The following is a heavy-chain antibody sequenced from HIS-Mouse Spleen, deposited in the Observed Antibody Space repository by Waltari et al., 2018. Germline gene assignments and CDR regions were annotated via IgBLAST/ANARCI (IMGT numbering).Heavy chain of an antibody. CDR1: GFSLSTSGLG. Sequence: QITLKESGPTLVKPTQTLTLTCTFPGFSLSTSGLGVGWIRQPPGKALEWLALIYWNDDKRYSPSLKSRLTITKDTSKNQVVLTMTNMDPVDTATYYCAHRLAYMVRGVTYFDYWGQGTMVTVSS. V-gene: IGHV2-5*01. D-gene: IGHD3-10*01. CDR3: AHRLAYMVRGVTYFDY. J-gene: IGHJ4*02. CDR2: IYWNDDK.